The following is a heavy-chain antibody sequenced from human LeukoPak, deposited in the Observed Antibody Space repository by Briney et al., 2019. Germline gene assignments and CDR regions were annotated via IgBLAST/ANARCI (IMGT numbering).Heavy chain of an antibody. J-gene: IGHJ4*02. CDR3: ARDRYYDFWSGYLDY. Sequence: SVKVSCKASGGTFSSYAISWVRQAPGQGLEWMGGIIPIFGTANYAQKFQGRVTITADESTSTAYMELSSLRSEDTAVYYCARDRYYDFWSGYLDYWGQGTLVTVSS. CDR1: GGTFSSYA. D-gene: IGHD3-3*01. V-gene: IGHV1-69*13. CDR2: IIPIFGTA.